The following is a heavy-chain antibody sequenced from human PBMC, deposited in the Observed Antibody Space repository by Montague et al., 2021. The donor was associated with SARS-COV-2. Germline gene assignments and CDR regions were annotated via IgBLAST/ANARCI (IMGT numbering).Heavy chain of an antibody. CDR3: ARAHITMIVVVDAFDI. D-gene: IGHD3-22*01. CDR1: GGSISSGGYY. V-gene: IGHV4-31*03. CDR2: IYYSGST. Sequence: TLSLTCTVSGGSISSGGYYWSWIRQHPGKGLEWIGYIYYSGSTXYNPSLKSRVTISVDTSKNQFSLKLSSVTAADTAVYYCARAHITMIVVVDAFDIWGQGTTVTVSS. J-gene: IGHJ3*02.